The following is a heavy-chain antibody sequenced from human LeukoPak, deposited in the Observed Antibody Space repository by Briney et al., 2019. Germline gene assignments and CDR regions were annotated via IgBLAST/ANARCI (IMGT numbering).Heavy chain of an antibody. CDR1: GFTFSSYS. CDR2: ISSSSSYI. Sequence: AGGSLRLSCAASGFTFSSYSMNWVRQAPGKGLEWVSSISSSSSYIYYADSVKGRFTISRDNAKNSLYLQMSSLRAEDTAVYYCARAIAAAGTAQYYFDYWGQGTLVTVSS. CDR3: ARAIAAAGTAQYYFDY. V-gene: IGHV3-21*01. J-gene: IGHJ4*02. D-gene: IGHD6-13*01.